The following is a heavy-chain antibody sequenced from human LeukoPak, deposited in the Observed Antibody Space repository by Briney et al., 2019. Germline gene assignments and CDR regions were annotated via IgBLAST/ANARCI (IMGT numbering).Heavy chain of an antibody. CDR2: IFYDGSNK. CDR3: ARDQALYFSYGDY. D-gene: IGHD2/OR15-2a*01. CDR1: GFTFSNYG. V-gene: IGHV3-33*01. J-gene: IGHJ4*02. Sequence: GGSLRLSCAASGFTFSNYGMHWVRQAPGKGLEWLAAIFYDGSNKYYADTVKGRFTISRDNSKNTLYLQVNSLTAEDTAVYYCARDQALYFSYGDYWGQGTLVTVSS.